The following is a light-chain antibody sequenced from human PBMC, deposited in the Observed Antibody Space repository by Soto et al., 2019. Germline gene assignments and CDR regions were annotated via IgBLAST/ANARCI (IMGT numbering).Light chain of an antibody. Sequence: EIVLTQSPGTLSLSPGERATLSCRASQSISSSYLAWYQQKPGQAPRLLIYGTSSRATGIPDRFSGSGSGTDFTLTISRLEAEDFAVYYCQHYGSLPPTFGQGTKVEIK. CDR2: GTS. V-gene: IGKV3-20*01. CDR3: QHYGSLPPT. J-gene: IGKJ1*01. CDR1: QSISSSY.